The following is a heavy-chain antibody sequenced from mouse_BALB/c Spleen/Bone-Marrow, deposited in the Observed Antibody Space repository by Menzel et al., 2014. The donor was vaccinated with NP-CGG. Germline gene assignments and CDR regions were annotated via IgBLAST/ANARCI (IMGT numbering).Heavy chain of an antibody. D-gene: IGHD2-1*01. V-gene: IGHV1S135*01. J-gene: IGHJ3*01. CDR2: IDPYNGDT. CDR1: GYAFTSYN. CDR3: ASCGNYEAWFAY. Sequence: VQLKESGPELVKPGASVKVSCKASGYAFTSYNIYWVKQSHGKSLEWIEYIDPYNGDTNYNQKFKVKATLTVDKSSSTAYMHLNSLTSEDSAVYYCASCGNYEAWFAYWGQGTLVTVSA.